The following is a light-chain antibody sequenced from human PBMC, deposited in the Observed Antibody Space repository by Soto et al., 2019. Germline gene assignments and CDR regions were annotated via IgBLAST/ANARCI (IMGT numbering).Light chain of an antibody. V-gene: IGKV1-9*01. CDR1: QTISKF. Sequence: DIQLTQSPSLLSASVGDRVTITCRASQTISKFLSWYQQKPGKAPKLLIYAASTVQDGVPSRFSGSGSGTEFTLTISSVQPEDFATYYCQLINIFFGGGTRVEI. J-gene: IGKJ4*01. CDR3: QLINIF. CDR2: AAS.